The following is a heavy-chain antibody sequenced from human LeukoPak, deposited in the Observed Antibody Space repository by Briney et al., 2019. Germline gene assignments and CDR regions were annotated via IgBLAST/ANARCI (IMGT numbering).Heavy chain of an antibody. V-gene: IGHV4-61*01. J-gene: IGHJ5*02. CDR2: IYYSGNT. D-gene: IGHD6-19*01. Sequence: PSQTLSLTCTVSGASISSGSYYSGWIRQPPGKGLEWIGYIYYSGNTNYNPSLKSRVTISVDTSKSQFSLNLSSVTTADTAVYYCARTTGYSSGWYLFDRWGQGTLVIVSS. CDR3: ARTTGYSSGWYLFDR. CDR1: GASISSGSYY.